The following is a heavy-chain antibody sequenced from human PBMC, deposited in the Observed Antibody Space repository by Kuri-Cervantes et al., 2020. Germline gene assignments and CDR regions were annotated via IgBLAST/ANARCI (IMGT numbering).Heavy chain of an antibody. CDR2: INYSGTT. Sequence: SETLSLTCTVSGGSISSYYWSWIRQPPGKGLEWIGYINYSGTTNYNPSLKSRVTISVDTSKNQFSLKLSSVTAADTAVYYCAREMTTVTTGGRAFDIWGQGTMVTVSS. CDR1: GGSISSYY. V-gene: IGHV4-59*12. J-gene: IGHJ3*02. D-gene: IGHD4-17*01. CDR3: AREMTTVTTGGRAFDI.